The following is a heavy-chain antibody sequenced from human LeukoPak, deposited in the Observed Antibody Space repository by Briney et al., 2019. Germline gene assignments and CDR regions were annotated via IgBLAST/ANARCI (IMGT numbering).Heavy chain of an antibody. J-gene: IGHJ4*02. D-gene: IGHD2-2*01. Sequence: SLTLSCTASGFTFSSYGLHWVRQPPDKGLDRVGVISYDGSNKYYADSVKSRFAISRDNSKNTLYLQMNSLRAEDTAVYYCARGYCSSTSCSSFDYWGQGTLVTVSS. CDR2: ISYDGSNK. CDR1: GFTFSSYG. V-gene: IGHV3-30*09. CDR3: ARGYCSSTSCSSFDY.